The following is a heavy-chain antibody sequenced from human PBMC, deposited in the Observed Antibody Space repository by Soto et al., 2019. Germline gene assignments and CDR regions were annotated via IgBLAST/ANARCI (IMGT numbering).Heavy chain of an antibody. CDR1: GFTFARHA. J-gene: IGHJ6*03. Sequence: EVQVVESGGGLVQPGGSLRLSCEASGFTFARHAMSWVRQTPGKGLEWVSAISSSGGGTYYADSVKGRFTISRDNSKNTLYLQMNSLRAEDTAVYYCATDKYDGSGSYYPIRGTAYYMDVWGKGTTVTVSS. CDR2: ISSSGGGT. V-gene: IGHV3-23*04. CDR3: ATDKYDGSGSYYPIRGTAYYMDV. D-gene: IGHD3-10*01.